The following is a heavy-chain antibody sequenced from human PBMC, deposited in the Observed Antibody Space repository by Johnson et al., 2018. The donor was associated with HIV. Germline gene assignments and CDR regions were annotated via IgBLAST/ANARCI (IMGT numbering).Heavy chain of an antibody. CDR1: GFSFIDYA. CDR3: ARDLAGHNAFDI. D-gene: IGHD6-19*01. CDR2: ISSDGNNK. V-gene: IGHV3-30-3*01. Sequence: QVQLVESGGGLVRPGGSLRLSCVASGFSFIDYAMIWVRQAPGKGLEWVAVISSDGNNKHYADSVKGRFSISRDNSKNTLYLQMNSLRAEDTAVYYCARDLAGHNAFDIWGQGTMVTVSS. J-gene: IGHJ3*02.